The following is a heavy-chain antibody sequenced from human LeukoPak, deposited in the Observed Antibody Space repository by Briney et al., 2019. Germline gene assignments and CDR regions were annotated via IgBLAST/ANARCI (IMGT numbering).Heavy chain of an antibody. Sequence: SGTLSLACTVSGGSISSSSYYWGWIRQPPGKGLEWIGSIYYSGSTYYNPSLKSRVTISVDTSKNQFSLKLSSVTAADTAVYYCARDIYYYGSGSYTGDYWGQGTLVTVSS. CDR1: GGSISSSSYY. D-gene: IGHD3-10*01. V-gene: IGHV4-39*02. CDR2: IYYSGST. CDR3: ARDIYYYGSGSYTGDY. J-gene: IGHJ4*02.